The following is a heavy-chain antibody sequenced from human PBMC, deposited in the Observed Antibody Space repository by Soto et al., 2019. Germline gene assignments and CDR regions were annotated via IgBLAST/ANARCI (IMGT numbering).Heavy chain of an antibody. D-gene: IGHD6-13*01. J-gene: IGHJ6*02. CDR3: ARATSAAALYGMDV. CDR1: GGSFSGYY. Sequence: ASETLSLTCAVYGGSFSGYYWSWIRQPPGKGLEWIGEINHSGSTNYNPSLKSRVTISVDTSKNQFSLKLSSVTAADTAVYYCARATSAAALYGMDVWGQGTTVTVSS. V-gene: IGHV4-34*01. CDR2: INHSGST.